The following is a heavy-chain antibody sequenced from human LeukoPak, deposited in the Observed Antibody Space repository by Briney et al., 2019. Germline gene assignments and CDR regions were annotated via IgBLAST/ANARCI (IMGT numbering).Heavy chain of an antibody. CDR3: AKGFTMVRGVRTDFDY. D-gene: IGHD3-10*01. J-gene: IGHJ4*02. CDR1: GFTFSNYW. Sequence: GGSLRLSCAASGFTFSNYWMSWVRQAPGKGLEWVSGISWNSGSIGYADSVKGRFTISRDNAKNSLYLQMNSLRAEDTALYYCAKGFTMVRGVRTDFDYWGQGTLVTVSS. CDR2: ISWNSGSI. V-gene: IGHV3-9*01.